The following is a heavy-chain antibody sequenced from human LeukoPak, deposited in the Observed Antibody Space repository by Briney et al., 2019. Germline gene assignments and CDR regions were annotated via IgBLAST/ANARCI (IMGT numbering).Heavy chain of an antibody. CDR2: ISSSSSYI. Sequence: PGGSLRLSCAASGFTFSSYSMNWVRQAPGKGLEWVSSISSSSSYIYYADSVKGRFTISRDNAKNSLYLQMNSLRAEDTAVYYCARDHYSDDAFDIWGQGTMVTVSS. V-gene: IGHV3-21*01. J-gene: IGHJ3*02. CDR1: GFTFSSYS. D-gene: IGHD4-11*01. CDR3: ARDHYSDDAFDI.